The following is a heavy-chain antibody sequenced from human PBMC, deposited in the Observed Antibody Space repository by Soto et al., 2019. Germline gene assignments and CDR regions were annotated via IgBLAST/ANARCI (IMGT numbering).Heavy chain of an antibody. V-gene: IGHV2-5*02. CDR3: AHSRNLITEDAQVGDFDY. J-gene: IGHJ4*02. CDR1: GFSLTTDGEG. Sequence: QITLKESGPTLVKPAQTLALTCTFSGFSLTTDGEGVGWVRQPPGEALEWLALIYWDDDERYSPSLKTRPTITKDPSKNQVVLIMTNVDPVDTAIYYCAHSRNLITEDAQVGDFDYWGQGTLVTVSS. CDR2: IYWDDDE. D-gene: IGHD3-10*01.